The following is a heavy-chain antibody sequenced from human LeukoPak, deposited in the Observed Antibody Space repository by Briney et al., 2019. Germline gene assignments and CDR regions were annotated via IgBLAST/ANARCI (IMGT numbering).Heavy chain of an antibody. J-gene: IGHJ5*02. CDR2: LSGSGATS. D-gene: IGHD1-26*01. V-gene: IGHV3-23*01. CDR3: ARDPIGDNWFDP. Sequence: PGGSLRLSCAASGFTLRDYAMSWVRQAPGKGLEWVSGLSGSGATSHYADSVKGRFTISRDNSKSKLYLQMNSLRAEDTAIYYCARDPIGDNWFDPWGQGTLVTVSS. CDR1: GFTLRDYA.